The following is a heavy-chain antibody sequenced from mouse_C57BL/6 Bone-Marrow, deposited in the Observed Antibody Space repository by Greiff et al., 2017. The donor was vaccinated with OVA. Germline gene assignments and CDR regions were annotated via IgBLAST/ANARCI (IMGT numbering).Heavy chain of an antibody. J-gene: IGHJ3*01. V-gene: IGHV1-15*01. CDR1: GYTFTDYE. CDR3: TNCYRSSYWFAY. Sequence: QVQLQQSGAELVRPGASVTLSCKASGYTFTDYEMHWVKQTPVHGLEWIGAIDPETGGTAYNQKFKGKAILTADKSSSTAYMELRSLTSEDSADYYGTNCYRSSYWFAYWGQGTLVTVSA. D-gene: IGHD1-1*01. CDR2: IDPETGGT.